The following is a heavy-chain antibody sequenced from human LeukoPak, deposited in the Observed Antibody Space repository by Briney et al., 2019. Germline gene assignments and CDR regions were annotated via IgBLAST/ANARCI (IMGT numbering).Heavy chain of an antibody. Sequence: PGGSLRLSCAASGFTVSSNYMSWVRQAPGKGLEWVSVIYSGGSTYYADSVKGRFTISRDNSKNTLYLQMNSPRAEDTAVYYCARGPMTTVTTVGFDYWGQGTLVTVSS. D-gene: IGHD4-17*01. V-gene: IGHV3-53*01. J-gene: IGHJ4*02. CDR2: IYSGGST. CDR3: ARGPMTTVTTVGFDY. CDR1: GFTVSSNY.